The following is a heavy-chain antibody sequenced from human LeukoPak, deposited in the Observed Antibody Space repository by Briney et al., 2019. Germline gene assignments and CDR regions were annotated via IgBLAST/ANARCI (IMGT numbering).Heavy chain of an antibody. V-gene: IGHV4-39*01. CDR1: GASISSSSYY. CDR3: ARRDCSSTSCYSRSGYMDV. Sequence: SETLSLTCTVSGASISSSSYYWGWLRQPPGKGLEWIGSIYYSGSTYYNPSLKSRVTISVDTSKNQFSLKLSSVTAADTAVYYCARRDCSSTSCYSRSGYMDVWGKGTTVTVSS. D-gene: IGHD2-2*01. J-gene: IGHJ6*03. CDR2: IYYSGST.